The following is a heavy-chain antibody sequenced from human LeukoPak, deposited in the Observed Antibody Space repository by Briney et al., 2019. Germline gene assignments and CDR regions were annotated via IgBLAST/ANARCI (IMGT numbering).Heavy chain of an antibody. V-gene: IGHV3-21*01. J-gene: IGHJ4*02. Sequence: PGGSLRLSCAASGFTFSTYSMNWVRQAPGKGLEWVSSIGSSGGYIYYADDVKGRLSIARDNAKNSLYLQMNSLRAEDTAVYYCARDRGHSRYCSGGSLNGDLDYWGQGTLVTVSS. D-gene: IGHD2-15*01. CDR2: IGSSGGYI. CDR1: GFTFSTYS. CDR3: ARDRGHSRYCSGGSLNGDLDY.